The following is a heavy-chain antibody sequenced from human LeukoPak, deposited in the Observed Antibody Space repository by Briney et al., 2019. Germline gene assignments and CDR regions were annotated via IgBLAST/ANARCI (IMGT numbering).Heavy chain of an antibody. Sequence: TGGSLRLSCAASGFTFDDYAMHWVRQAPGKGLEWVSCISWNSGSIGYADSVKGRFTISRDNAKNSLYLQMNSLRAEDTALYYCAKDRFRVVAATANWFDPWGQGTLVTVSS. CDR3: AKDRFRVVAATANWFDP. CDR2: ISWNSGSI. V-gene: IGHV3-9*01. CDR1: GFTFDDYA. D-gene: IGHD2-15*01. J-gene: IGHJ5*02.